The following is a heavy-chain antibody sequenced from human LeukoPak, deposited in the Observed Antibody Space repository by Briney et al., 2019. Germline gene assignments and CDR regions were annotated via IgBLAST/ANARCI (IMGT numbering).Heavy chain of an antibody. CDR1: GGSISSYY. D-gene: IGHD2-15*01. CDR3: ARVGVIVADGMDV. V-gene: IGHV4-59*12. J-gene: IGHJ6*02. CDR2: IYYSGST. Sequence: SETLSLTCTVSGGSISSYYWSWIRQPPGKGLEWIGYIYYSGSTYYNPSLESRVTISVDRSKNQFSLKLSSVTAADTAVYYCARVGVIVADGMDVWGQGTTVTVSS.